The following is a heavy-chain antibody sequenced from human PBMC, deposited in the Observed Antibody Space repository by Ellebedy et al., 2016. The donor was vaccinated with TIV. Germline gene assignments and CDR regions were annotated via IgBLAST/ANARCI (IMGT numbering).Heavy chain of an antibody. V-gene: IGHV3-7*01. CDR2: IKEDGSEK. Sequence: GGSLRLXXEASGFSFSTYWLNWVRQAPGKGLEWVAHIKEDGSEKYYVDSVKGRFTISRDDAENSLYLQMNSLRDEDTALYYCARGGAGFDSMNRELSFDSWGQGTLVIVSS. CDR3: ARGGAGFDSMNRELSFDS. D-gene: IGHD1-26*01. CDR1: GFSFSTYW. J-gene: IGHJ4*02.